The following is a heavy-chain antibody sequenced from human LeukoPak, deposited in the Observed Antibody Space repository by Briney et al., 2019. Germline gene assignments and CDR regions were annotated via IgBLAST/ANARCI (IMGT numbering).Heavy chain of an antibody. CDR2: IIPIFGTA. CDR1: GYTFTSYG. D-gene: IGHD2-2*01. J-gene: IGHJ6*02. Sequence: GASVKVSCKASGYTFTSYGISWVRQAPGQGLEWMGGIIPIFGTANYAQKFQGRVTITADESTSTAYMELSSLRSEDTAVYYCAREVVPAAMPDTAMANLDYYGMDVWGQGTTVTVSS. CDR3: AREVVPAAMPDTAMANLDYYGMDV. V-gene: IGHV1-69*13.